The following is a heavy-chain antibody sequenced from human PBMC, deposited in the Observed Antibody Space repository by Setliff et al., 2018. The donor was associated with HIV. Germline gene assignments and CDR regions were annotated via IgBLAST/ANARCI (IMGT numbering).Heavy chain of an antibody. CDR1: GYSFTSYW. Sequence: GESLKISCQGSGYSFTSYWIGWVRQLPGKGLEWMGLMHHIDSDVRYSPSFQGQVTMTADQSITTAYLQWGGLEASNSAMYYLARVGDTNGYYLYNFDLWGQGTMVTVSS. D-gene: IGHD2-8*01. V-gene: IGHV5-51*01. J-gene: IGHJ3*01. CDR3: ARVGDTNGYYLYNFDL. CDR2: MHHIDSDV.